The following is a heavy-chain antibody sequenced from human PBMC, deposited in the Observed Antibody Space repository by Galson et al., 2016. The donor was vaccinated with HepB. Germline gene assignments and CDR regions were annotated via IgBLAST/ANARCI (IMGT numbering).Heavy chain of an antibody. V-gene: IGHV3-73*01. CDR1: GFTFSGSA. J-gene: IGHJ6*02. D-gene: IGHD3-10*01. CDR3: TRTTAPGSLFGVRGHYYGMDI. Sequence: SLRLSCAASGFTFSGSAMHWVRQASGKGLEWVGRIRSKSNSYATAYAASVKGRFTLSRDDSKNTADLQMNSLKTEDTAVYYCTRTTAPGSLFGVRGHYYGMDIWGQGTTVTVSS. CDR2: IRSKSNSYAT.